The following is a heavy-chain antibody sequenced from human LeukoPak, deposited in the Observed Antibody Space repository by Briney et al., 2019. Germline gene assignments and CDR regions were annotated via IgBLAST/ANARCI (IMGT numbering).Heavy chain of an antibody. V-gene: IGHV3-21*06. Sequence: GGSLRLSCAASGFSFSSYTMNWVRQAPGKGLEWVSSISSSSSYIYYADSVKGRFTISRDNAKNSLYLQMNSLRAEDTAVYYCAREGRAAAGTHFDYWGQGTLVTVSS. CDR3: AREGRAAAGTHFDY. CDR1: GFSFSSYT. J-gene: IGHJ4*02. D-gene: IGHD6-13*01. CDR2: ISSSSSYI.